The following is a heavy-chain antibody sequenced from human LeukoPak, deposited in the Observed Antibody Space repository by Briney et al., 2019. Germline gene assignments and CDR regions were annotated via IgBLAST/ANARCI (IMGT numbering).Heavy chain of an antibody. CDR3: ARLGLEVGGPNWFDP. CDR2: IKRDGSQK. V-gene: IGHV3-7*01. J-gene: IGHJ5*02. Sequence: GGSLRLSCAAAGFSFSSNWMGWVRQAPGKGLEWVAHIKRDGSQKYYLDSVKGRFTISRDNAKNSLYLQMNSLRVEDTAVYYYARLGLEVGGPNWFDPWGQGTLVTVSS. D-gene: IGHD1-1*01. CDR1: GFSFSSNW.